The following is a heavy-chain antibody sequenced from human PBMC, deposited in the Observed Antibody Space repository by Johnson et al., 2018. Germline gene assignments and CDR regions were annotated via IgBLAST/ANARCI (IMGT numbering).Heavy chain of an antibody. J-gene: IGHJ6*03. CDR3: AKDRGCSGTCYPQIYYYYMDV. Sequence: VQLVESGGVVVQPGGSLRLSCAVSGFTFEDYTFHWVRQAPGKGLEWVSLLSWVGGSRYYARSVKGRFTISRDNSKNSLYLQMNRLRNEDTALYYCAKDRGCSGTCYPQIYYYYMDVWGKGTTVTVSS. D-gene: IGHD3-10*02. CDR1: GFTFEDYT. V-gene: IGHV3-43*01. CDR2: LSWVGGSR.